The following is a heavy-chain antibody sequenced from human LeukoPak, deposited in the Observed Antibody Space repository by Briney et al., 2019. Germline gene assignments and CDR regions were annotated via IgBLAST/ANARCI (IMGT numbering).Heavy chain of an antibody. CDR1: GFDFSRYM. D-gene: IGHD1-26*01. CDR3: ARDHSRVRAPSLDY. CDR2: ISSSSSNI. Sequence: GGSLRLSCAASGFDFSRYMMDGVRQAPGKGLEWVASISSSSSNIYYADSVEGRFSISRDNAKNSPYLQMESLRVEDTSLYYCARDHSRVRAPSLDYWGQGALVTVSS. J-gene: IGHJ4*02. V-gene: IGHV3-21*01.